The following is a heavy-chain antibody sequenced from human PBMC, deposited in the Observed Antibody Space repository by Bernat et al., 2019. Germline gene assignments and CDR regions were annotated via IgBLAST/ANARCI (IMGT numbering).Heavy chain of an antibody. CDR2: INHSGST. J-gene: IGHJ6*02. Sequence: QVQLQQWGAGLLKPSETLSLTCAVYGGSFSGYYWSWIRQPPGKGLEWIGEINHSGSTNYNPSLKSRVTISVDTSKNQFSLKLSSVTAADTAVYYCARGLGYYYGSGSSKYYYYYGMDVWGQGTTVTVSS. V-gene: IGHV4-34*01. CDR1: GGSFSGYY. D-gene: IGHD3-10*01. CDR3: ARGLGYYYGSGSSKYYYYYGMDV.